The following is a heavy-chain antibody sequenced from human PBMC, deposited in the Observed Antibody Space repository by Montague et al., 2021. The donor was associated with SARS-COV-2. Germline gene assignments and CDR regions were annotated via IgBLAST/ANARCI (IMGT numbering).Heavy chain of an antibody. CDR3: ASGWTRFD. CDR1: GDSVSSPAAA. V-gene: IGHV6-1*01. CDR2: TYYRSEWHT. J-gene: IGHJ4*02. D-gene: IGHD6-19*01. Sequence: CAISGDSVSSPAAAWNWIRPSPSRGLEWLGRTYYRSEWHTDYAVSAEGRLAIDADTSKNQFSLQLHSVTPEDSAVYYCASGWTRFDWGQGILVTVSS.